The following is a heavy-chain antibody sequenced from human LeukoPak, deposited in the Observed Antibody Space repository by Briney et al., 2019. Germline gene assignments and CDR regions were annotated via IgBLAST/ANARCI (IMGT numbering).Heavy chain of an antibody. V-gene: IGHV3-30*03. J-gene: IGHJ3*02. CDR2: ISYDGSNK. CDR1: GFTFSSYG. CDR3: ARDRDYGDYVDAFDI. D-gene: IGHD4-17*01. Sequence: PGRSLRLSCAASGFTFSSYGMHWVRQAPGKGLEWVAVISYDGSNKYYADSVKGRFTISRDNSKSTLYLQMNSLRAEDTAVYYCARDRDYGDYVDAFDIWGQGTMVTVSS.